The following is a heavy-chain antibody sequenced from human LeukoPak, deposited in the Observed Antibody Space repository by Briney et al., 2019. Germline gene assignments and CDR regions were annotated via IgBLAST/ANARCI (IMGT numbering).Heavy chain of an antibody. J-gene: IGHJ4*02. CDR3: AKDLGFSRFSYYFDY. CDR2: ISSSNSYI. CDR1: GFTFSSYS. Sequence: GGSLRLSCAASGFTFSSYSMNWVRQAPGKGLEWVSSISSSNSYIYNADSVKGRFTISRDNAKNSLYLQMNSLRAEDTAVYYCAKDLGFSRFSYYFDYWGQGTLVTVSS. D-gene: IGHD3-16*01. V-gene: IGHV3-21*04.